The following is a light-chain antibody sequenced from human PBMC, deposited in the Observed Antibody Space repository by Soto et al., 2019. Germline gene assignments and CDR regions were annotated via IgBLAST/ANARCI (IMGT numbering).Light chain of an antibody. Sequence: EIVMTQSPDTLYVSPGESATLSCSASLSVSSNLAWNQQKPGQAPRLLIYGASTRATGIPDRFSGSGSGTEFTLTISSLQSEDFAVFHCQQSNTWPYTLGQGTKLEIK. CDR3: QQSNTWPYT. CDR2: GAS. CDR1: LSVSSN. V-gene: IGKV3-15*01. J-gene: IGKJ2*01.